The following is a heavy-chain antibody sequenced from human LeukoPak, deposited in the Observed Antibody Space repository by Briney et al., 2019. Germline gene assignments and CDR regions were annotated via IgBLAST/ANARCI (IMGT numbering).Heavy chain of an antibody. V-gene: IGHV4-59*08. D-gene: IGHD6-19*01. CDR1: GGSISSYH. Sequence: SETLSLTCTVSGGSISSYHWSWIRQPPGKGLEWIGYIYYSGSTNYNPSLKSRVTISVDTSKNQFSLKLSSVTAADTAVYYCARHSSGWYDVDYWGQGTLVTVSS. J-gene: IGHJ4*02. CDR3: ARHSSGWYDVDY. CDR2: IYYSGST.